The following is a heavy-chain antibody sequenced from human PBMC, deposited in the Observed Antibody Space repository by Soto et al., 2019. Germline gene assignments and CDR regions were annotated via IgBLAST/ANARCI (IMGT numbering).Heavy chain of an antibody. CDR1: GGTFSSYA. CDR2: IIPIFGTA. CDR3: ARSGSVAGTFVGLRGYYYGMDV. J-gene: IGHJ6*02. D-gene: IGHD6-19*01. Sequence: QVQLVQSGAEVKKPGSSVKVSCKASGGTFSSYAISWVRQAPGQGLEWMGEIIPIFGTANYAQKFQGRVTITADESTSTAYMELSSLRSEDPAVYYCARSGSVAGTFVGLRGYYYGMDVWGQGTTVTVSS. V-gene: IGHV1-69*01.